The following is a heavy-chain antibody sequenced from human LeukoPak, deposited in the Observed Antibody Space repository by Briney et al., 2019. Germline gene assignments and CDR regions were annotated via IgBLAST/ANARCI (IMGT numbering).Heavy chain of an antibody. V-gene: IGHV3-48*03. Sequence: GGSLRLSCAATGFTFSNYEMNWVRQAPGKGLEWVSYISSSGSTIYYADSVKGRFTISRDNAKNSLYLQMNSLRAEDTAVYYCASSHYGDYFYYWGQGTLVTVSS. CDR1: GFTFSNYE. D-gene: IGHD4-17*01. CDR3: ASSHYGDYFYY. CDR2: ISSSGSTI. J-gene: IGHJ4*02.